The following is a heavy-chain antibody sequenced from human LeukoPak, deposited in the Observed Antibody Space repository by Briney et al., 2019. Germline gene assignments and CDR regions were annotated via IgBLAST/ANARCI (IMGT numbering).Heavy chain of an antibody. D-gene: IGHD6-13*01. CDR2: ISYDGSNK. V-gene: IGHV3-30-3*01. Sequence: PGGSLRLSCAASGFTFSSYAMHWVRQAPGKGLEWVAVISYDGSNKYYADSVKGRFTISRDTSKNTVYLQMNSLRAEDTAVYYCAKANFRATAGTAVDDWGQGTLVTVSS. CDR3: AKANFRATAGTAVDD. CDR1: GFTFSSYA. J-gene: IGHJ4*02.